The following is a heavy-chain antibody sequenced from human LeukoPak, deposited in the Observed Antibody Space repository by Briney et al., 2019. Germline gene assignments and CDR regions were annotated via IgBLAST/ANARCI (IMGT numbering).Heavy chain of an antibody. V-gene: IGHV4-61*05. CDR1: GGSISSSSYY. Sequence: SETLSLTCTVSGGSISSSSYYWGWIRQPPGKGLEWIGYIYNSGSTKYNPSLKSRVTISVDTSKNQFSLKLSSVTAADTAVYYCARASMVRGVILLPFDYWGQGTLVTVSS. J-gene: IGHJ4*02. CDR3: ARASMVRGVILLPFDY. D-gene: IGHD3-10*01. CDR2: IYNSGST.